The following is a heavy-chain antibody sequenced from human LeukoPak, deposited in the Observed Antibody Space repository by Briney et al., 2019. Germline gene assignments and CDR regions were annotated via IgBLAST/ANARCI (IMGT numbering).Heavy chain of an antibody. Sequence: SEALSLTCTVSGGSISSYYWSWIRQPPGKGLEWIGYIYYSGSTNYNPSLKSRVTISVDTSKNQFSLKLSSVTAADTAVYYCAREGLGLFDYWGQGTLVTVSS. J-gene: IGHJ4*02. CDR1: GGSISSYY. CDR3: AREGLGLFDY. D-gene: IGHD6-19*01. CDR2: IYYSGST. V-gene: IGHV4-59*01.